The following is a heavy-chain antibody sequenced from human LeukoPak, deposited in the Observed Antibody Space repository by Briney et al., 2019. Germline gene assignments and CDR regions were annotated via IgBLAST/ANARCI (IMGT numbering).Heavy chain of an antibody. CDR3: ARDREVVTAIPYYGMDV. CDR1: GFTFSSYG. D-gene: IGHD2-21*02. CDR2: IWYDGSNK. J-gene: IGHJ6*02. Sequence: GGSLRLSCAASGFTFSSYGMHWVRQAPGKGLEWVAVIWYDGSNKYYADSVKGRFTISRDNSKNTLYLQMNSLRAEDTAVYYRARDREVVTAIPYYGMDVWGQGTTVTVSS. V-gene: IGHV3-33*01.